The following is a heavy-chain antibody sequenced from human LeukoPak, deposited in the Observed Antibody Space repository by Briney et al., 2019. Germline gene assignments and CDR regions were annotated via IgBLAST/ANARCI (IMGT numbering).Heavy chain of an antibody. V-gene: IGHV1-2*02. J-gene: IGHJ3*02. CDR1: GYTFTGYY. CDR2: INPNSGCT. Sequence: ASVKVSCKASGYTFTGYYMHWVRQAPGQGLEWMGWINPNSGCTNYAQKFQGRVTMTRDTSISTAYLELSRLRSDDTAVYYCARESETPGVNAFDIWGQGTMVTVSS. D-gene: IGHD3-10*01. CDR3: ARESETPGVNAFDI.